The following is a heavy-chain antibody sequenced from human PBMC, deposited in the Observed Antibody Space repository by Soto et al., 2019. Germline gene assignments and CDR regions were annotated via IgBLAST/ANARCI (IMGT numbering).Heavy chain of an antibody. Sequence: EVQLVQSGAEVKKPGESLKISCKGSGYSFTSYWIGWVRQMPGKGLEWMGIIYPGDSDTRYSPSFQGQVTISADKSISXXXLQWSSLKASDTXXXXXXXHNPDDYGDLPDYWGQGTLVTVSS. J-gene: IGHJ4*02. V-gene: IGHV5-51*03. CDR3: XXHNPDDYGDLPDY. CDR2: IYPGDSDT. CDR1: GYSFTSYW. D-gene: IGHD4-17*01.